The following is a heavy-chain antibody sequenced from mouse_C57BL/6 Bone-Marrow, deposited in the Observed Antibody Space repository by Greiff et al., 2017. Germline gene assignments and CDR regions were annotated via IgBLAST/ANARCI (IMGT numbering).Heavy chain of an antibody. D-gene: IGHD1-1*01. CDR1: GYTFTSYW. Sequence: EVQLQQSGTVLARPGASVKMSCKTSGYTFTSYWMHWVKQRPGQGLEWIGAIYPGNSDTSYHQKLKGKAKLTAVTSASTAYMELSRRTNEDSAVYYCTRVKFAVTTVVAKGFDYWGQGTTLTVSS. V-gene: IGHV1-5*01. CDR3: TRVKFAVTTVVAKGFDY. J-gene: IGHJ2*01. CDR2: IYPGNSDT.